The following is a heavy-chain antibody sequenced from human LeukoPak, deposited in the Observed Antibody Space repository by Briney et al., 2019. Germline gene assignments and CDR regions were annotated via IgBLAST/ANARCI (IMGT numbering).Heavy chain of an antibody. CDR2: IKEDGGEK. V-gene: IGHV3-7*01. D-gene: IGHD6-13*01. J-gene: IGHJ4*02. Sequence: GGSLRLSCTASGVTFSNYWMSWVRRAPGKGLEWVANIKEDGGEKNYVDSVRGRFTITRDNSRNSLYLQMNSLRGEDTAVYYCATERRGSSTYDGREAFDFWGQGTLVTVSS. CDR1: GVTFSNYW. CDR3: ATERRGSSTYDGREAFDF.